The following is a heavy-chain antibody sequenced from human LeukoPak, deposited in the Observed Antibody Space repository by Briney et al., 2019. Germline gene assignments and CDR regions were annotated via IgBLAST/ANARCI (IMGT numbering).Heavy chain of an antibody. Sequence: PSETLSLTCTVSGGSISSYYWSWIRQPAGKGLEWIGRIYTSGSTNYNPSLKTRVTISVDTSKNQFPLKLSSVTAADTAVYYCASMDTAMVNVDYWGQGTLVTVSS. J-gene: IGHJ4*02. CDR3: ASMDTAMVNVDY. V-gene: IGHV4-4*07. CDR2: IYTSGST. D-gene: IGHD5-18*01. CDR1: GGSISSYY.